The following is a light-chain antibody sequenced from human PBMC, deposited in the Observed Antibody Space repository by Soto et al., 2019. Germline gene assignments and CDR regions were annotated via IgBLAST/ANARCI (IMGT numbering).Light chain of an antibody. V-gene: IGLV1-40*01. CDR3: QSYDSSLSGYV. Sequence: QSVPTQPPSVSGAPGQRVTISCTGSSSNIGAGSDVHWYQQLPGTAPKLLIYDNSNRPSGVPDRFSGSKSGTSASLAITGLQAEDEADYYCQSYDSSLSGYVFGTGTKVTVL. CDR1: SSNIGAGSD. CDR2: DNS. J-gene: IGLJ1*01.